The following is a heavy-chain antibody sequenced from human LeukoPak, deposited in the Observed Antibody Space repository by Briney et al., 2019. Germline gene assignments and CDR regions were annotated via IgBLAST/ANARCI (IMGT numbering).Heavy chain of an antibody. V-gene: IGHV3-30*03. CDR2: ISYDGSNK. CDR3: ARGGYGEYVQAFDI. D-gene: IGHD4-17*01. CDR1: GFTFSSYG. Sequence: GGSLRLSCAASGFTFSSYGMHWVRQAPGKGLEWVAVISYDGSNKYYAESVKGRFSISRDNSKNTVYLQMNSLRAEDAAVYYCARGGYGEYVQAFDIWGQGTMVTVSS. J-gene: IGHJ3*02.